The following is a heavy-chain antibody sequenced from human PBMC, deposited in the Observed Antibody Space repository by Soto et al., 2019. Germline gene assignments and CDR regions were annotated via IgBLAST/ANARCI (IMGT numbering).Heavy chain of an antibody. V-gene: IGHV3-30*18. CDR3: AKDSTNYILRYFDWLPHYYYGMDV. Sequence: GGSLRLSCADTGFTFSSYGMHWVRQAPGKGLEWVAVISYDGSNKYYADSVKGRFTISRDNSKNTLYLQMNSLRAEDTAVYYCAKDSTNYILRYFDWLPHYYYGMDVWGQGTTVSVSS. D-gene: IGHD3-9*01. CDR1: GFTFSSYG. CDR2: ISYDGSNK. J-gene: IGHJ6*02.